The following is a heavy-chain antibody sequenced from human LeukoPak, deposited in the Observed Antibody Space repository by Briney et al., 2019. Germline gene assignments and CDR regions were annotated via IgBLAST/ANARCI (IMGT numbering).Heavy chain of an antibody. CDR3: ARDRGWAGYTYGFYY. CDR2: IIPIFGTA. J-gene: IGHJ4*02. D-gene: IGHD5-18*01. CDR1: GDTFSSYA. V-gene: IGHV1-69*01. Sequence: GSSVKVSCKASGDTFSSYAISWVRQAPGQGLEWMGGIIPIFGTANYAQKFQGRVTITADESTSTAYMELSGLRSEDTAVYYCARDRGWAGYTYGFYYWGQGTLVTVSS.